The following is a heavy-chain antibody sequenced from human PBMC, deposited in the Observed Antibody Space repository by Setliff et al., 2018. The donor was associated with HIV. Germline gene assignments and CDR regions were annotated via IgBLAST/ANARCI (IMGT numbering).Heavy chain of an antibody. CDR2: VYHTGST. CDR3: ARSVDIAMVEYYFDY. CDR1: GGSISSSNW. D-gene: IGHD5-18*01. V-gene: IGHV4-4*02. Sequence: SETLSLTCAVSGGSISSSNWWSWVRQPPGKGLEWIGEVYHTGSTNYTPSLKSRVTISVDTSKNQFSLKLSSVTAADTAVYYCARSVDIAMVEYYFDYWGQGTLVTVSS. J-gene: IGHJ4*02.